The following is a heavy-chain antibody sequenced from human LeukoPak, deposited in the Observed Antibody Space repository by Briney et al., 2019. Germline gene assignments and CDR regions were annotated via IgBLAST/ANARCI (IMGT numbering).Heavy chain of an antibody. CDR1: GFTFSSYA. D-gene: IGHD3-3*01. J-gene: IGHJ4*02. CDR2: ISYDGSNK. V-gene: IGHV3-30-3*01. Sequence: PGGSLRLSCAASGFTFSSYAMHWVRQAPGKGLEGVAVISYDGSNKYYADSVKGRFTISRDNSKNTLYLQMNSLRAEDTAVYYCARDPLEYYDFEAPLYWGQGTLVTVSS. CDR3: ARDPLEYYDFEAPLY.